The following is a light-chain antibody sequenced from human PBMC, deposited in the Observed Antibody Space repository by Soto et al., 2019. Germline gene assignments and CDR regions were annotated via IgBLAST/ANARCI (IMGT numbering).Light chain of an antibody. CDR2: EVS. CDR1: GSDVGGYNY. J-gene: IGLJ3*02. CDR3: SSYTSSSSLKWV. Sequence: QSALTQPASVSGSPGQSITISCTGTGSDVGGYNYVSWYQQHPGKAPKLMIYEVSNRPSGVSNRLSGSKSGNTASLTISGLQAEDEADYYCSSYTSSSSLKWVFGGGTQLTVL. V-gene: IGLV2-14*01.